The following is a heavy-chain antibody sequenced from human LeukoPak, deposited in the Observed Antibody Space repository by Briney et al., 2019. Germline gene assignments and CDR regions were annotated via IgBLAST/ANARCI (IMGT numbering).Heavy chain of an antibody. CDR2: ISPFNCNR. D-gene: IGHD6-6*01. Sequence: VSVKVSCMDSGYTFSSYSIKWVRQAPGQGVEWMGWISPFNCNRNLAQKLQGRVTMTTDTSTSTAYMELRSLRSDDTARYYCAKDRWRDGSSSFDNWGQGTLVTVSS. J-gene: IGHJ4*02. CDR1: GYTFSSYS. V-gene: IGHV1-18*01. CDR3: AKDRWRDGSSSFDN.